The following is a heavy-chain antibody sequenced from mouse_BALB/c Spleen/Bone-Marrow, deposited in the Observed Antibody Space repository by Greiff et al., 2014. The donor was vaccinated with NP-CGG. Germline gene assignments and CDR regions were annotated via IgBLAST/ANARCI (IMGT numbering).Heavy chain of an antibody. J-gene: IGHJ4*01. CDR3: ARSRMRYGAMDY. V-gene: IGHV5-4*02. Sequence: VQLQQSGGGLVKPGGSLKLSYAASGFTFSDYYIYWLRQTPEKRLEWVATISDGGNYSYYPDSVKGRFTISRDNAKNNLYLQMSSLKPEDTAMYYCARSRMRYGAMDYWGQGTSVTVFS. CDR2: ISDGGNYS. CDR1: GFTFSDYY. D-gene: IGHD2-10*02.